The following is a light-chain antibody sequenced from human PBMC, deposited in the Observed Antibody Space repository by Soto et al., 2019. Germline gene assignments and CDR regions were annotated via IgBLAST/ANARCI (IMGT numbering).Light chain of an antibody. CDR2: GAS. V-gene: IGKV3-20*01. Sequence: EILLTQSPGTLSLSPGERATLSCRASQSVSSNYLAWYQQKPGQAPTLLIYGASSRATGIPDRFSGSGSGTDFTLTISRLEPEDFAVYYCQQYGGSPLTFGGGTKVEIK. J-gene: IGKJ4*01. CDR3: QQYGGSPLT. CDR1: QSVSSNY.